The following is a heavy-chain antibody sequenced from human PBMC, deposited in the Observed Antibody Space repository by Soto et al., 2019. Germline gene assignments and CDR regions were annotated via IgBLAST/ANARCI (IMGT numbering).Heavy chain of an antibody. J-gene: IGHJ3*02. CDR2: ISYDGSDK. CDR1: GFTFSNYA. CDR3: AKEGYTWAGENTAPHNDAFDI. V-gene: IGHV3-30*18. Sequence: QVQLVESGGGVVQPGRSLRLSCAASGFTFSNYAMDWVRQAPGKGLEWMAVISYDGSDKYHADSLKGRFTISRDNSKNXLXLXXNSLRAEDRAVYYCAKEGYTWAGENTAPHNDAFDIWGQGTMVTVSS. D-gene: IGHD6-13*01.